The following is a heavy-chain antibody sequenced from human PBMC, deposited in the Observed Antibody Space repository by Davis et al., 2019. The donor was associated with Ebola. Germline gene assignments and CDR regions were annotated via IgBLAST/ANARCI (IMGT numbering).Heavy chain of an antibody. D-gene: IGHD6-19*01. J-gene: IGHJ4*02. V-gene: IGHV4-39*07. CDR2: IYYTGNT. CDR3: ARGSVSTRHLES. CDR1: GGSISNTNYY. Sequence: SETLSLTCSVSGGSISNTNYYWAWIRQPQGKGLEWIGSIYYTGNTYYNPSLKSRVTISLEMSKKRFSLKLNSVTAADTAVYHCARGSVSTRHLESWGQGILVTVSS.